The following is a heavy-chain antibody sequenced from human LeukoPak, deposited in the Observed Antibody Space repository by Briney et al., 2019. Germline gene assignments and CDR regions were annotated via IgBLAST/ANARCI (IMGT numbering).Heavy chain of an antibody. D-gene: IGHD3-22*01. CDR1: GFTFSSYA. V-gene: IGHV3-23*01. J-gene: IGHJ3*02. Sequence: SGGSLRLSCAASGFTFSSYAMSWVRQGPGKGLQWVSAISGSGGSTYYADSVKGRFTISRDNPTNTLYLQMNSLRAEDTAVYYCARRVGYYDSSGSIHDTFDMWGQGTMVTVSS. CDR2: ISGSGGST. CDR3: ARRVGYYDSSGSIHDTFDM.